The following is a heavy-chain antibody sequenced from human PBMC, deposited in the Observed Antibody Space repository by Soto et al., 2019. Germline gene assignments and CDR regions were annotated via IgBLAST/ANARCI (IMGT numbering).Heavy chain of an antibody. Sequence: QAQLQQWGAGLLKPSETLSLTCAVYGGFVSSGSYYWSWIRQPPGKGLEWIGEMSHSGGTHFNPSLKSRVTKSVDTSKNQFSLKMSSVTAADTALYYCARVERGTATTVVDAFDIWGPGTMVTVSS. CDR1: GGFVSSGSYY. J-gene: IGHJ3*02. CDR3: ARVERGTATTVVDAFDI. D-gene: IGHD1-1*01. V-gene: IGHV4-34*01. CDR2: MSHSGGT.